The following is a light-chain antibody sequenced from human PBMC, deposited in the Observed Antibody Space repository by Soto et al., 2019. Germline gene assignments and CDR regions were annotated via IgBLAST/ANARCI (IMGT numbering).Light chain of an antibody. V-gene: IGLV2-14*03. J-gene: IGLJ1*01. CDR1: SSDVGGYNY. CDR2: DVT. CDR3: SSYTSRSTYV. Sequence: APSKDSALFSAVAQLLTITCTGTSSDVGGYNYVSWYHHHPGKAPKLMIYDVTNRPSGVSNRFSGSKSGNTASLTIFGLQPGDEADYYCSSYTSRSTYVFGTGTKVTVL.